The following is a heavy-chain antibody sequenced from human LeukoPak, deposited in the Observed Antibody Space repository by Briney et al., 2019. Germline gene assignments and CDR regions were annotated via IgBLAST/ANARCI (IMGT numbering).Heavy chain of an antibody. D-gene: IGHD3-22*01. CDR3: ARQRNTDSSGYYYLYCFDY. V-gene: IGHV4-39*01. Sequence: SETLSLTCTVSGGSISSSSYYWGWIRQPPGKGLEWIGSIYYGGSTYYNPSLKSRVTISVDTSKNQFSLKLNSVTAADTAVYYCARQRNTDSSGYYYLYCFDYWGQGTLVTVSS. CDR2: IYYGGST. J-gene: IGHJ4*02. CDR1: GGSISSSSYY.